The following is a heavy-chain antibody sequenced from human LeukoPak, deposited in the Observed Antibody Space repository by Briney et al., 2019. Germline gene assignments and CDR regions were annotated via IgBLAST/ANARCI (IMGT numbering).Heavy chain of an antibody. Sequence: ASVKVSCKASGYTFANNGISWVRQAPGQGLEWMGRISAHNGYTKYAEKLQGRVTMTTDTSTSTAYMELRSLRSDDTAVYYCARGGLGGAFDIWGRGTMVTVSS. CDR1: GYTFANNG. D-gene: IGHD3-16*01. CDR3: ARGGLGGAFDI. CDR2: ISAHNGYT. J-gene: IGHJ3*02. V-gene: IGHV1-18*01.